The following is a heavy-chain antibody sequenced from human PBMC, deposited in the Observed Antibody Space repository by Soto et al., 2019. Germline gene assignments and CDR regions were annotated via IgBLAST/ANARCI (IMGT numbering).Heavy chain of an antibody. CDR2: ISAYNGKT. D-gene: IGHD3-22*01. J-gene: IGHJ4*02. CDR1: GYTFTSYG. Sequence: ASVKVSCKASGYTFTSYGISWVRQAPGQGLEWMGWISAYNGKTNYAQKLQGRVTMTTDTSTSTAYMELRSLRSDDTAVYYCARERFYYDSSNFGYYAYWGRGTPVTVSS. CDR3: ARERFYYDSSNFGYYAY. V-gene: IGHV1-18*01.